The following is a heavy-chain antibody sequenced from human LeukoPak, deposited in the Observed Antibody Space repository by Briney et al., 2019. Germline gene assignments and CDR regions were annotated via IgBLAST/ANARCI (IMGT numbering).Heavy chain of an antibody. D-gene: IGHD3-10*01. J-gene: IGHJ4*02. Sequence: PGGSLRLSCAAYGFIFRSYAMSWVRQAPGKGLEWVSSITGSSGSTYYVDSVKGRFTISRDNSKNTLYLQMNSLRAEDTAVYYCARTDYYGSGSYSHFDYWGQGTLVTVSS. CDR3: ARTDYYGSGSYSHFDY. CDR2: ITGSSGST. CDR1: GFIFRSYA. V-gene: IGHV3-23*01.